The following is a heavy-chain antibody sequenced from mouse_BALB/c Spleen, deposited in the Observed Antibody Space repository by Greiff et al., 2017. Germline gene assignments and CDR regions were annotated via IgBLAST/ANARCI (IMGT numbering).Heavy chain of an antibody. CDR1: GFAFSSYD. J-gene: IGHJ4*01. CDR2: ISSGGGST. CDR3: ARHRYDRAMDY. D-gene: IGHD2-14*01. Sequence: EVQVVESGGGLVKPGGSLKLSCAASGFAFSSYDMSWVRQTPEKRLEWVAYISSGGGSTYYPDTVKGRFTISRDNAKNTLYLQMSSLKSEDTAMYYCARHRYDRAMDYWGQGTSVTVS. V-gene: IGHV5-12-1*01.